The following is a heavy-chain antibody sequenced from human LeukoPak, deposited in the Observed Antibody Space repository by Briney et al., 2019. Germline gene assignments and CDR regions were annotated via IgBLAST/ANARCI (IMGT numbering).Heavy chain of an antibody. Sequence: ASVKVSCKASGYMFTDYYMHWVRQAPGQGLEWMGWINPHSGGRNYAQKFQGRVTMTRATSISTAYMELSRLRFDDTAVYYCARDRDGGVGTIDYWGQGTLVPVSS. J-gene: IGHJ4*02. CDR3: ARDRDGGVGTIDY. CDR1: GYMFTDYY. CDR2: INPHSGGR. V-gene: IGHV1-2*02. D-gene: IGHD3-3*01.